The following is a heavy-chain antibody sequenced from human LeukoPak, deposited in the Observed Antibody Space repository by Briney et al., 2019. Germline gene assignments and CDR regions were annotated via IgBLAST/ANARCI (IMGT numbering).Heavy chain of an antibody. Sequence: GGSLRLSCAASGFMFSTYSMNWVRQAPGKGLEWVSYISTSSGTIYYTDSVKGRFTISRDNAKNSLYLQMNSLRDEDTAVYYCAREGTKLRYFDYWGQGALVTVSS. CDR2: ISTSSGTI. CDR3: AREGTKLRYFDY. J-gene: IGHJ4*02. D-gene: IGHD3-9*01. V-gene: IGHV3-48*02. CDR1: GFMFSTYS.